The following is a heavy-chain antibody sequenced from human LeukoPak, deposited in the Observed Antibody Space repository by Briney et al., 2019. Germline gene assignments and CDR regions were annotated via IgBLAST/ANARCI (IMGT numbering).Heavy chain of an antibody. Sequence: GASVKVFCKASGGTFSSYAISWVRQAPGQGLEWMGGIIPIFGTANYAQKFQGRVTITTDESTSTAYMELSSLRSEDTAVYYCARVAYYYDSSGHPPVWGQGTLVTVSS. CDR1: GGTFSSYA. J-gene: IGHJ4*02. V-gene: IGHV1-69*05. CDR2: IIPIFGTA. D-gene: IGHD3-22*01. CDR3: ARVAYYYDSSGHPPV.